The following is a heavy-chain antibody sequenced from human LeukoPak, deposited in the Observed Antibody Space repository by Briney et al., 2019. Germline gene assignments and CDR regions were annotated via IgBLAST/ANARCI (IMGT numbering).Heavy chain of an antibody. CDR1: GGSISSGDYY. D-gene: IGHD3-22*01. CDR2: MYYSGST. J-gene: IGHJ5*02. CDR3: ARPYYYDSRIDP. Sequence: SETLSLTCTVSGGSISSGDYYWSWIRQPPGKGLDWIAYMYYSGSTYYNPSLKSRVTMSADTSKNQLPLKLSSVTAADTAVYYCARPYYYDSRIDPWGQGILVTVS. V-gene: IGHV4-30-4*01.